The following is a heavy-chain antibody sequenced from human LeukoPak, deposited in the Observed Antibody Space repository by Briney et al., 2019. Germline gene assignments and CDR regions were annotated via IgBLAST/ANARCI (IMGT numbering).Heavy chain of an antibody. CDR3: ARYSGYDFGYFDY. CDR2: ISGSGGST. V-gene: IGHV3-23*01. CDR1: GFTFSSYA. Sequence: GGSLRLSCAASGFTFSSYAMSWDRQAPGMGLEWVSAISGSGGSTYYADSVKGRFTISRDNSKNTLYLQMNSLRAEDTAVYYCARYSGYDFGYFDYWGQGTLVTVSS. J-gene: IGHJ4*02. D-gene: IGHD5-12*01.